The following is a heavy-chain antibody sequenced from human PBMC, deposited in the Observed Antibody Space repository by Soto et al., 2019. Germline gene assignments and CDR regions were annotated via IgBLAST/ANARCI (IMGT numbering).Heavy chain of an antibody. CDR2: FNCKTDGGKT. CDR3: TTESHGGDYGSGSYYDSADYYYYGTDV. D-gene: IGHD3-10*01. V-gene: IGHV3-15*01. J-gene: IGHJ6*02. CDR1: GFTFSNAW. Sequence: GGSLRLSCAASGFTFSNAWMSWFGQAQGKGREWLGLFNCKTDGGKTDYAAPVKGRFTISRDDSKNTLYLQMNSLKTEDTAVYYCTTESHGGDYGSGSYYDSADYYYYGTDVWGQGTTVTVSS.